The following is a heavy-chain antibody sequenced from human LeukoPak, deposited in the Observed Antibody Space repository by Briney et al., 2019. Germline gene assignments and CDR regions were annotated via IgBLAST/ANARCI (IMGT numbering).Heavy chain of an antibody. J-gene: IGHJ3*02. Sequence: PGGSLRLSCTASGFTLRSSVMSWVRQAPGKGLEWVSTMSPSGGTYYADSVKGRFIISRDNSKNTLFLQMNSLRAEDTATYYCARPYGDYARGALDIWGQGTLVTVSS. D-gene: IGHD4-17*01. CDR3: ARPYGDYARGALDI. CDR1: GFTLRSSV. CDR2: MSPSGGT. V-gene: IGHV3-23*01.